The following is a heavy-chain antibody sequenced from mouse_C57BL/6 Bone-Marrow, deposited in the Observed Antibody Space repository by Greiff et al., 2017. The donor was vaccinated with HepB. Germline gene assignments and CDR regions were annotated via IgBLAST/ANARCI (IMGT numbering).Heavy chain of an antibody. Sequence: VQLKQSGPELVKPGASVKIPCKASGYTFTDYNMDWVKQSHGKSLEWIGDINPNNGGTIYNQKFKGKATLTVDKSSSTAYMELRSLTSEDTAVYYCAKGSYYSNWYFDVWGTGTTVTVSS. CDR3: AKGSYYSNWYFDV. D-gene: IGHD2-5*01. CDR2: INPNNGGT. V-gene: IGHV1-18*01. J-gene: IGHJ1*03. CDR1: GYTFTDYN.